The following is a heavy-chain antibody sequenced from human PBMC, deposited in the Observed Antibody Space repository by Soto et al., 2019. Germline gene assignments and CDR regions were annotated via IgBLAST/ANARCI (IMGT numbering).Heavy chain of an antibody. CDR2: IWYDGSNK. CDR3: ATDGGPTIFGVAPGYGMDV. Sequence: PGGSLRLSCAASGFTFSSYGMHWVRQAPGKGLEWVAVIWYDGSNKYYADSVKGRFTISRDNSKNTLYLQMNSLGAEDTAVYYCATDGGPTIFGVAPGYGMDVWGQGTTVTVSS. V-gene: IGHV3-33*01. CDR1: GFTFSSYG. D-gene: IGHD3-3*01. J-gene: IGHJ6*02.